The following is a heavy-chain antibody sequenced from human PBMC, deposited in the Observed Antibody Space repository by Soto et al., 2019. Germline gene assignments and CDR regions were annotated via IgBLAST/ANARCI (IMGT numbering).Heavy chain of an antibody. D-gene: IGHD1-26*01. Sequence: GESLKISCKGSGYSFTSYWIGWVRQMPGKGLDWMGIIYPGDSDTRYSPSFQGQVTISADKSISTAYLQWSSLKASDTAMYYCARLGGSGSYVTYYYYGMDVWGQGTTVTVS. CDR1: GYSFTSYW. CDR3: ARLGGSGSYVTYYYYGMDV. CDR2: IYPGDSDT. V-gene: IGHV5-51*01. J-gene: IGHJ6*02.